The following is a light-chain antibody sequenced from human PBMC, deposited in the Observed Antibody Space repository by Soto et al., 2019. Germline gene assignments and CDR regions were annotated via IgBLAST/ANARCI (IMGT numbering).Light chain of an antibody. J-gene: IGKJ2*01. CDR1: QSISRY. Sequence: DIQMTQSPSSLSASVGDRVTIMCRASQSISRYLNWYQQKPGKAPKFLIYTASSLESGVPSRFSGSGSGTDFTLTISSLQHEDLATYYCQQTYTSPYTFGQGTNLEIK. CDR2: TAS. CDR3: QQTYTSPYT. V-gene: IGKV1-39*01.